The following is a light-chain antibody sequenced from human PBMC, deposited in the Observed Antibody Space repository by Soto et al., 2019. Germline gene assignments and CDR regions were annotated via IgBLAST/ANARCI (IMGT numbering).Light chain of an antibody. CDR3: QQRSIWPPIT. V-gene: IGKV3-11*01. J-gene: IGKJ5*01. CDR2: DAS. Sequence: TQSPAALSFSPAERATLSCRASQSVSSYLAWYRQKPGQAPRLLIYDASNRATGIPARFSGSGSGTDFTLTISSLEPEDFAVYYCQQRSIWPPITFGQGTRLEIK. CDR1: QSVSSY.